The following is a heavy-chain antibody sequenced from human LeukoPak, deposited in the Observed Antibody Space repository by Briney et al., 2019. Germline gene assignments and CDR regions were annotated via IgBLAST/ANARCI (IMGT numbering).Heavy chain of an antibody. Sequence: ASVKVSCKASGYTFTSYAMNWVRQAPGQGLEWMGWINTNTGNPTYAQGFTGRFVFSLDTSVSTAYLQISSLKAEDTAVYYCARDLLSLYCGGDCYSLPPGYWGQGTLVTVSS. CDR1: GYTFTSYA. CDR3: ARDLLSLYCGGDCYSLPPGY. D-gene: IGHD2-21*02. CDR2: INTNTGNP. V-gene: IGHV7-4-1*02. J-gene: IGHJ4*02.